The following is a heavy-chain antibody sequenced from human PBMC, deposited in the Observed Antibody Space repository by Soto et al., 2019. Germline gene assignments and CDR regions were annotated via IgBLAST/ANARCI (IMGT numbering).Heavy chain of an antibody. CDR3: ARGLSDFWSGYSDTNWFDP. Sequence: SETLSLTCTVSGGSISSYYWSWIRQPPGKGLEWIGYIYYSGSTNYNPSLKSRVTISVDTSKNQFSLKLSSVTAADTAVYYCARGLSDFWSGYSDTNWFDPWGQGTLVTVSS. V-gene: IGHV4-59*01. CDR1: GGSISSYY. J-gene: IGHJ5*02. D-gene: IGHD3-3*01. CDR2: IYYSGST.